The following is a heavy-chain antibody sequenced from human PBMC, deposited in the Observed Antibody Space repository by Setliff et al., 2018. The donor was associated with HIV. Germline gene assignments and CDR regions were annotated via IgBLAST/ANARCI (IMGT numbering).Heavy chain of an antibody. V-gene: IGHV3-33*06. Sequence: LRLSCAASGFTFSTYGMHWVRQAPGKGLEWLAVIWYDGSNKYYADSVKGRFTISRDNSKNTLYLQMNSLRAEDTAVYYCAKGPGYSSSWYYFNYWGQGTLVTVS. CDR3: AKGPGYSSSWYYFNY. J-gene: IGHJ4*02. CDR2: IWYDGSNK. CDR1: GFTFSTYG. D-gene: IGHD6-13*01.